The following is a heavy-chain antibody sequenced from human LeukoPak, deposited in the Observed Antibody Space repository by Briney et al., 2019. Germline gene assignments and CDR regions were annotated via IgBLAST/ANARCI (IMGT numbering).Heavy chain of an antibody. J-gene: IGHJ3*02. V-gene: IGHV3-30*04. CDR2: ISYDGSNK. D-gene: IGHD1-26*01. Sequence: PGGSLRLSCAASGFTFSSYAMHWVRQAPGKGLEWVAVISYDGSNKYYADSVKGRFTISRDNSKNTLYLQMNSLRAEDTAVYYCARVRELRSVPAGAFDIWGQGTMVTVSS. CDR3: ARVRELRSVPAGAFDI. CDR1: GFTFSSYA.